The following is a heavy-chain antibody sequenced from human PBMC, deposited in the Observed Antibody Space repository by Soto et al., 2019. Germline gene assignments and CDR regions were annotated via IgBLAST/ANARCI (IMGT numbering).Heavy chain of an antibody. CDR3: ARDTIAATPADYYGMDV. CDR1: GCSISSYY. D-gene: IGHD6-13*01. CDR2: IYYSGST. J-gene: IGHJ6*02. V-gene: IGHV4-59*01. Sequence: SETLSLTCTASGCSISSYYWSWIRQPPGKGLELIGYIYYSGSTKYKASLKSRVTISVDTSKNQFSLRLSSVTAADTAGYYCARDTIAATPADYYGMDVWGQGTTVTVSS.